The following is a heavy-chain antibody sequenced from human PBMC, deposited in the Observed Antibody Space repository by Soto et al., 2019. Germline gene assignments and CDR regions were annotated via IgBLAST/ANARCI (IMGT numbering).Heavy chain of an antibody. CDR3: ARGGVAARKGRWFAP. J-gene: IGHJ5*02. Sequence: QVQLQESVPGLVKPSETLSLTCTVSGGSISSYYWGCIRQSPVKGLEWIGSIHYSGSTNYNPSLRSRVTISVDTPKNQFSLKVNSMTAADTARYYCARGGVAARKGRWFAPWGQGTLVTFSS. V-gene: IGHV4-59*01. D-gene: IGHD2-15*01. CDR1: GGSISSYY. CDR2: IHYSGST.